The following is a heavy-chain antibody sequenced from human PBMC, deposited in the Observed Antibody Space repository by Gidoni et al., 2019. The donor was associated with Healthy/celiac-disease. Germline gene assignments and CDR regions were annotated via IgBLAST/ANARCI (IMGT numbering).Heavy chain of an antibody. J-gene: IGHJ4*02. CDR3: ARYDFWSGYHYYFAY. D-gene: IGHD3-3*01. Sequence: QLQLQESGPGLVKPSETLSLTCTVPGGSISSSSYYWGWIRQPPGKGLEGIGSIYYSGRTDSTPSLKSRVTISVDTSKNQFSLKLSSVTAADTAVYYCARYDFWSGYHYYFAYWGQGTLVTVSS. CDR2: IYYSGRT. CDR1: GGSISSSSYY. V-gene: IGHV4-39*01.